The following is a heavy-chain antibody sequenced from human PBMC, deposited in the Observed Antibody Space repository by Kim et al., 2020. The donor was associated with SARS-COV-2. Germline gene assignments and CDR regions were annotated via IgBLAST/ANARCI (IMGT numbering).Heavy chain of an antibody. Sequence: ASVKVSCKASGYTFSRYLMNWVRQAPGQGPEWMGWINTNTGNPTYAQGFTGRFVFSLDTSVSTAYLEISSLKAEDSAIYYCARWQELVPFFLGFMDVWGQGTTVTVSS. D-gene: IGHD6-13*01. CDR2: INTNTGNP. J-gene: IGHJ6*02. CDR3: ARWQELVPFFLGFMDV. V-gene: IGHV7-4-1*02. CDR1: GYTFSRYL.